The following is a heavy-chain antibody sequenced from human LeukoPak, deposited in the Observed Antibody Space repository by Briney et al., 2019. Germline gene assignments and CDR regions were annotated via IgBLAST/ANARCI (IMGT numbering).Heavy chain of an antibody. Sequence: GESLKISCKTSGYSFRDHWIGWVRQMPGEGLEWMGIIYPGDSDTRYSPSFRGQVTMSVDKSIRVAYLEWRSLKASDTAVYYCARHVPGGFDAFVILGQAAMVTVSS. D-gene: IGHD4-23*01. CDR2: IYPGDSDT. V-gene: IGHV5-51*01. J-gene: IGHJ3*02. CDR3: ARHVPGGFDAFVI. CDR1: GYSFRDHW.